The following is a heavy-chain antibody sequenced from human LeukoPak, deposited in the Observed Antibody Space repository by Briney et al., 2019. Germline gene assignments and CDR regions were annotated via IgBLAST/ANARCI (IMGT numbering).Heavy chain of an antibody. CDR3: AKWHTTGYYFDY. CDR2: ISGTGGNT. J-gene: IGHJ4*02. D-gene: IGHD1-26*01. V-gene: IGHV3-23*01. CDR1: GFTFSNYA. Sequence: GGSLILSCEASGFTFSNYALSWVRQAPGKGLEWVSVISGTGGNTYYADSVKGRLTISRDNSKNTLYLQMNSLRAEDTAVYYCAKWHTTGYYFDYWGQGTLVTVSS.